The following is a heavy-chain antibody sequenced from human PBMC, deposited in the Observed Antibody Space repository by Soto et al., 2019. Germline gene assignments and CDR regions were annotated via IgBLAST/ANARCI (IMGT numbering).Heavy chain of an antibody. CDR3: ARTSPGGSGTWFDP. CDR1: GGPFSGYY. Sequence: SESLSLTCAAYGGPFSGYYWSWIRQPPGKGLEWIGYINYSGNDYYSPSLESRLTISIDVSKNQMSLKVYSVTAADTAVYYCARTSPGGSGTWFDPWGQGTLVTVSS. CDR2: INYSGND. V-gene: IGHV4-34*01. D-gene: IGHD3-10*01. J-gene: IGHJ5*02.